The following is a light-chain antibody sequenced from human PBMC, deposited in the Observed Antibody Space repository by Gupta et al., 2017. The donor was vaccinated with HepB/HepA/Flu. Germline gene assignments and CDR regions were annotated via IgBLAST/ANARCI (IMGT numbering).Light chain of an antibody. CDR1: QRISSY. Sequence: SLGDRVTITFRVSQRISSYLNWYQQTPGKAPKLLIYAASRVQSGLPSRFSGSGSGTDITLTISSRQPEDFATYYCQQRYSTPRTFGHGTKVDIK. J-gene: IGKJ3*01. CDR3: QQRYSTPRT. CDR2: AAS. V-gene: IGKV1-39*01.